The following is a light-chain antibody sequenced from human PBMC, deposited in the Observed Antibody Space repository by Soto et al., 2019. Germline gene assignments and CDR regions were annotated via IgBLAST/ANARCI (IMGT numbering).Light chain of an antibody. CDR2: GAS. Sequence: EIVLTQSPATLSLSPGERATLSCRASQSITSGYLAWYQQKPGQAPRLLIYGASSRATGIPDRFSGSGSGTDFTLTISRLEPEDFAVYYCPQYGSSPPITFGQGTRLEIK. CDR1: QSITSGY. V-gene: IGKV3-20*01. J-gene: IGKJ5*01. CDR3: PQYGSSPPIT.